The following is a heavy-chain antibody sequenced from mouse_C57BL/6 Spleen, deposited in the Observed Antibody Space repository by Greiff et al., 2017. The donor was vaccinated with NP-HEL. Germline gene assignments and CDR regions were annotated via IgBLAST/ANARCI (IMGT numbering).Heavy chain of an antibody. V-gene: IGHV1-81*01. Sequence: QVQLQQSGAELARPGASVKLSCKASGYTFTSYGISWVKQRTGQGLEWIGEIYPRSGNTYYNEKFKGKATLTADKSSSTAYMELRSLTSEDSAVYSCARDYYCNPFYAMDYWGQGTSVTVSS. D-gene: IGHD2-1*01. CDR3: ARDYYCNPFYAMDY. CDR1: GYTFTSYG. CDR2: IYPRSGNT. J-gene: IGHJ4*01.